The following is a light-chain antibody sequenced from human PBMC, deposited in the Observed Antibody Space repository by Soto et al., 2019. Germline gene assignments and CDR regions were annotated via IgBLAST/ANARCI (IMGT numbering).Light chain of an antibody. CDR3: QQSYSTLWT. CDR1: QSISSY. J-gene: IGKJ1*01. Sequence: DLQMTQSPSSLSASVGDRVTITCRASQSISSYLNWYQQKPGKAPKLLIYAASSLQSGVPSNFSGSGSGTDFTLTISSLQPEDFATYYCQQSYSTLWTFGQGTKVEIK. V-gene: IGKV1-39*01. CDR2: AAS.